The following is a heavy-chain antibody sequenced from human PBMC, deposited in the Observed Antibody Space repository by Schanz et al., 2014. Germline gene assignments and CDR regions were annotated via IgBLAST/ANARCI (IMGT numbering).Heavy chain of an antibody. CDR1: GFTFSDYS. V-gene: IGHV3-48*01. CDR2: IRSSSTPI. D-gene: IGHD5-18*01. CDR3: VRVSFADPRLYRGMDRDIDY. Sequence: EVQLVESGGGWVQPGGSLRLSCAASGFTFSDYSMNWVRQAPGKGPEWVSYIRSSSTPIYYADSVKGRFTISRDNAKNSLYLQMSSLRAEDTAVYYCVRVSFADPRLYRGMDRDIDYWGQGTLVTVSS. J-gene: IGHJ4*02.